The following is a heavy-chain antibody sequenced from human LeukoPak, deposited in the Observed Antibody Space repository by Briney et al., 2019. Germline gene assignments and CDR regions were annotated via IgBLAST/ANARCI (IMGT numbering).Heavy chain of an antibody. CDR1: GFTFSSYA. Sequence: GGSLRLSCVASGFTFSSYAMTWVRQAPGKGLEWVSGISGSSGRTYYAGSVKGRFTISRDNSKNTLYLQMNSLRAEDTAVYYCAKVSVVAATKRYYYYYYYMDVWGKGTTVTISS. J-gene: IGHJ6*03. D-gene: IGHD2-15*01. CDR2: ISGSSGRT. CDR3: AKVSVVAATKRYYYYYYYMDV. V-gene: IGHV3-23*01.